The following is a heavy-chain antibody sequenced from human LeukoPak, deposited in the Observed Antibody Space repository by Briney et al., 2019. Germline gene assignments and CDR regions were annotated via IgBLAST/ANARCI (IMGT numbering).Heavy chain of an antibody. CDR1: SGSISSYY. V-gene: IGHV4-59*01. CDR2: IYYSGST. Sequence: PETLSLTCTVSSGSISSYYWSWIRQPPGKGLEWIGYIYYSGSTNYNPSLKSRVTISVDTSKNQFSLKLSSVTAADTAVYYCARDRICSSTSCYASYYYYGMDVWGKGTTVTVSS. D-gene: IGHD2-2*01. CDR3: ARDRICSSTSCYASYYYYGMDV. J-gene: IGHJ6*04.